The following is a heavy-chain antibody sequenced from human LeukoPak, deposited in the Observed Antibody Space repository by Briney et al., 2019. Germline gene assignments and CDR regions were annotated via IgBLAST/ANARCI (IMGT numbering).Heavy chain of an antibody. J-gene: IGHJ4*02. CDR3: ARASSATNRVDY. Sequence: PSETLSLTCTVSGNSISTYYWSWIRQPPGKGLEWIGYIYYSGSTNYNPSLKSRVSISVDTSKNQFSLKLSSVTAADTAMYYCARASSATNRVDYWGQGTLVTVSS. CDR1: GNSISTYY. V-gene: IGHV4-59*01. D-gene: IGHD3-22*01. CDR2: IYYSGST.